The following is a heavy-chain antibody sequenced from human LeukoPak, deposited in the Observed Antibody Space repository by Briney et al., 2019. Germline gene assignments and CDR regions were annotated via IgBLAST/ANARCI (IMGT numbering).Heavy chain of an antibody. CDR3: ARIYCSSTSCYSRD. CDR2: IYHSGST. Sequence: PSETLSLTCAVSGYSISSGYYWGWIRQPPGKGLEWIGSIYHSGSTYYNPSLKSRVTISVDTSKNQFSQKLSSVTAADTAVYCCARIYCSSTSCYSRDWGQGTLVTVSS. V-gene: IGHV4-38-2*01. J-gene: IGHJ4*02. CDR1: GYSISSGYY. D-gene: IGHD2-2*02.